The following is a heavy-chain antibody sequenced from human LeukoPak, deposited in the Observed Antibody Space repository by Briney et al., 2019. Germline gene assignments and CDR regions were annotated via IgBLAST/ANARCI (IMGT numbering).Heavy chain of an antibody. CDR1: GFTFGTYA. D-gene: IGHD3-10*01. Sequence: GGSLRLSCAASGFTFGTYAMHWVRQGPGKGLEWVAVISYDGSNKYYADSVKGRFTISRDNSKNTLYLQMSSLSAEDTAVYYCARTTTPHYYGSGSYALGYWGQGTLVTVSS. V-gene: IGHV3-30-3*01. CDR3: ARTTTPHYYGSGSYALGY. CDR2: ISYDGSNK. J-gene: IGHJ4*02.